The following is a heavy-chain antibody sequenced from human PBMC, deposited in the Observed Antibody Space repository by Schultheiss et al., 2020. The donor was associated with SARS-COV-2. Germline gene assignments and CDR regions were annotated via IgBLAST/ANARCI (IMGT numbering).Heavy chain of an antibody. CDR3: ARGLSGYDYGGNSAWYFDL. J-gene: IGHJ2*01. CDR1: GYTFTSYD. Sequence: GESLKISCKASGYTFTSYDINWVRQATGQGLEWMGWMNPNSGNTGYAQKFQGRVTMTRNTSISTAYMELSSLRSEDTAVYYCARGLSGYDYGGNSAWYFDLWGRGTLVTVSS. D-gene: IGHD4-23*01. CDR2: MNPNSGNT. V-gene: IGHV1-8*01.